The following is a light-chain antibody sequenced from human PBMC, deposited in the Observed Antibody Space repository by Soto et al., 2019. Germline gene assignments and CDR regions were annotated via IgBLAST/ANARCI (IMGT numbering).Light chain of an antibody. CDR3: HQYGGSPQT. J-gene: IGKJ1*01. Sequence: EIVLTQSPGTLSLSPGERATLSCRASQSVSNYLAWYQRKPGQAPRLLIYGASSRATGIPDRFSGRGSGTDFALTISRLEPEDFAVYYCHQYGGSPQTFGQGTKVEIK. CDR2: GAS. V-gene: IGKV3-20*01. CDR1: QSVSNY.